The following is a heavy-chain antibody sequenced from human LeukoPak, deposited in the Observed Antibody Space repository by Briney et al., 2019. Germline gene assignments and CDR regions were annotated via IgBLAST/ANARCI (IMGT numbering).Heavy chain of an antibody. J-gene: IGHJ4*02. CDR3: TRDYGDYKGDY. D-gene: IGHD4-17*01. V-gene: IGHV3-49*02. Sequence: EYAASVKGRFTISRGDSKSIAYLQMDSLKTEDTAVYYCTRDYGDYKGDYWGQGTLVTVSS.